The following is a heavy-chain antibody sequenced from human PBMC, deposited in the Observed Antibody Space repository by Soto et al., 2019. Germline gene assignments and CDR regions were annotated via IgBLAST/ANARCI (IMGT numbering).Heavy chain of an antibody. D-gene: IGHD3-3*02. J-gene: IGHJ4*02. CDR2: IYYSGST. CDR1: GGSISSYY. Sequence: SXTLSLTGTVSGGSISSYYWSWIRQPPGKGLEWIGYIYYSGSTNYNPSLKSRVTISVDTSKNQFSLKLSSVTAADTAVYYCARREGHGLAFDYWGQGTLVTVSS. CDR3: ARREGHGLAFDY. V-gene: IGHV4-59*08.